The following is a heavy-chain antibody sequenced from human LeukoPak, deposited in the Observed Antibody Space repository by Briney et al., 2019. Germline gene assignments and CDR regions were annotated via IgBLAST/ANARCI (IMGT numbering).Heavy chain of an antibody. D-gene: IGHD6-13*01. Sequence: PSETLSLTCTVSGGSISSSSYYWGWIRQPPGKGLEWIGSIYYSGSTYYNPSLKSRVTISVDTSKNQFSLKLSSVTAADTAVYYCARVEGNSSSWEGTYYFDYWGQGTLVTVSS. V-gene: IGHV4-39*07. CDR3: ARVEGNSSSWEGTYYFDY. CDR1: GGSISSSSYY. CDR2: IYYSGST. J-gene: IGHJ4*02.